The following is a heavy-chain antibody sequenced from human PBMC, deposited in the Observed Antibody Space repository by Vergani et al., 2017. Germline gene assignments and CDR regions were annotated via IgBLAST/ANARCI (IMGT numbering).Heavy chain of an antibody. CDR3: ARTDYYDSSGYYIAPVSGYYYYYMDV. CDR1: GFTFSSYS. J-gene: IGHJ6*03. CDR2: ISSSSSTI. V-gene: IGHV3-48*04. D-gene: IGHD3-22*01. Sequence: EVQLVESGGGLVPPGGSLRLSCAASGFTFSSYSMNWVRQAPGKGLEWVSYISSSSSTIYYADSVKGRFTISRDNAKNSLYLQMNSLRAEDTAVYYCARTDYYDSSGYYIAPVSGYYYYYMDVWGKGTTVTVSS.